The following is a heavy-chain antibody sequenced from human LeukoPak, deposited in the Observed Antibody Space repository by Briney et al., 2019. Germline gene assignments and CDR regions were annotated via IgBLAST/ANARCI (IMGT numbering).Heavy chain of an antibody. CDR3: ARTYYGSGSLYYYYYYMDV. D-gene: IGHD3-10*01. CDR2: IYYSGDT. CDR1: DGAIAGYS. Sequence: SETLSLTCTVSDGAIAGYSWSWIRRAPGKGLEWIGYIYYSGDTKYNPSLQSRVTVSVDTSKNQFSLKLSSVTAADTAVYYCARTYYGSGSLYYYYYYMDVWGKGTTVTVSS. J-gene: IGHJ6*03. V-gene: IGHV4-59*01.